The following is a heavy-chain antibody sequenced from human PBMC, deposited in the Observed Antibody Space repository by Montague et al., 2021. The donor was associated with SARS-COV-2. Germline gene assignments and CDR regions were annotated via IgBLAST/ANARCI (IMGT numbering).Heavy chain of an antibody. V-gene: IGHV4-59*01. Sequence: SETLSLTYSVSGGSTSNYYWTWIRQSPGKGLQWIGYIFYTGSTKFSPSLKSRVSMSLDTSKNHFSLRLSAVTAADTARYYCARAQNICFIANCVNYFDLWGLGALVTVSS. CDR1: GGSTSNYY. CDR3: ARAQNICFIANCVNYFDL. CDR2: IFYTGST. J-gene: IGHJ4*02. D-gene: IGHD2-15*01.